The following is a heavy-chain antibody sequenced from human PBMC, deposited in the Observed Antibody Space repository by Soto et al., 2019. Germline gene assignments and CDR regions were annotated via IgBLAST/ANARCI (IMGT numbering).Heavy chain of an antibody. J-gene: IGHJ5*02. D-gene: IGHD3-3*01. CDR3: ARVPFSSFGVADPPVGWFDP. CDR1: GGFVNSVNNY. V-gene: IGHV4-30-4*01. CDR2: IFYTGST. Sequence: QVHLQESGPGLVKPSQTLSLTCTVSGGFVNSVNNYWSLIRQPPGKGLEWLVYIFYTGSTYYNPSLRSRLTISIDTSKNRFSLKLTSVTAADTAVYYCARVPFSSFGVADPPVGWFDPWGQGTLVTVSS.